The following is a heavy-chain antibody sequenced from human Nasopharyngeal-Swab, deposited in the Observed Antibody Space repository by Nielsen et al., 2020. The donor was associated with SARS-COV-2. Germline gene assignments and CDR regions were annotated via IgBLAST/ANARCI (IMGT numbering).Heavy chain of an antibody. Sequence: SETLSLTCTVSGGSISSYYWSWIRQPPGKGLEWIGYIYYSGSTNYNPSLKSRVTISVDTFKNQFSLKLSSVTAADTAVYYCARDDIVVVPAAPFSYYYYGMDVWGQGTTVTVSS. D-gene: IGHD2-2*01. J-gene: IGHJ6*02. CDR1: GGSISSYY. CDR3: ARDDIVVVPAAPFSYYYYGMDV. CDR2: IYYSGST. V-gene: IGHV4-59*01.